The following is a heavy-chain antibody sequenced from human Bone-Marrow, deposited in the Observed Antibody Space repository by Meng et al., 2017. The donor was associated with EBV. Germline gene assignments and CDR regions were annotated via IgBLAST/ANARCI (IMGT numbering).Heavy chain of an antibody. CDR3: ARPFPSWQSPRLDPFGA. J-gene: IGHJ5*02. Sequence: LQLRESGPGQVKPSEALSLTCTVSGDSISSFYYWGWIRQPPERGLEWIGSVHYTGSTYYSPSLKSRVTVSVDTSKNQFSLRLTSVTAADTAVYYCARPFPSWQSPRLDPFGAWGQGTLVTVSS. CDR1: GDSISSFYY. V-gene: IGHV4-39*01. CDR2: VHYTGST. D-gene: IGHD6-19*01.